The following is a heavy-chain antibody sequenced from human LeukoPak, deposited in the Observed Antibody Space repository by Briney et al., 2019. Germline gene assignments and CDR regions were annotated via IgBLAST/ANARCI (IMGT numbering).Heavy chain of an antibody. V-gene: IGHV3-30*02. J-gene: IGHJ4*02. Sequence: PGGSLRLSCAASGFTFSSYGVHWVRQAPGKGLGWVAFIRYDGSNKYYADSVKGRFTISRDNSKNTLYLQMNSLRAEDTAVYYCAKDCYSRGLYLFDYWGQGTLVTVSS. D-gene: IGHD6-19*01. CDR2: IRYDGSNK. CDR1: GFTFSSYG. CDR3: AKDCYSRGLYLFDY.